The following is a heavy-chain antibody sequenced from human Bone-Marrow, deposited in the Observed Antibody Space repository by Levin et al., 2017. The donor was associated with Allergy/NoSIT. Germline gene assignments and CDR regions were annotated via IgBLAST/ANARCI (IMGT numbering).Heavy chain of an antibody. V-gene: IGHV3-53*01. J-gene: IGHJ4*02. D-gene: IGHD3-3*01. CDR2: LFTSGAT. Sequence: PGGSLRLSCAASGLTVSTNFMHWVRRAPGKGLEWVSALFTSGATYYADSAKGRFTISRDSSKNTVYLHMTSLGVEDTAIYYCARIRLSIYYIDYWGQGTLVTVSS. CDR1: GLTVSTNF. CDR3: ARIRLSIYYIDY.